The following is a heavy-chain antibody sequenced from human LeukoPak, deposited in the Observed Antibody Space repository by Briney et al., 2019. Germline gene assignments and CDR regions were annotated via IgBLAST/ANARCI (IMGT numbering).Heavy chain of an antibody. Sequence: SETLSLTCTVSGGSISSSSYYWDWIRQPPGKGLEWIGSIYYSGSTYYNPSLKSRVTISVDTSKNQFSLKLSSVTAADTAVYYCARGRRPSPPYVWGSYRYTGNLYWGQGTLVTVSS. CDR2: IYYSGST. J-gene: IGHJ4*02. V-gene: IGHV4-39*01. CDR1: GGSISSSSYY. CDR3: ARGRRPSPPYVWGSYRYTGNLY. D-gene: IGHD3-16*02.